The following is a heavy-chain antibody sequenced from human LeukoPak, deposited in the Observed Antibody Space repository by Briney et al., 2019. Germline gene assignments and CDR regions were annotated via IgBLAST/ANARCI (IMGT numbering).Heavy chain of an antibody. V-gene: IGHV3-7*01. CDR2: INPAGSET. J-gene: IGHJ4*02. CDR1: GFSYNAYW. CDR3: ATFGLVAALDL. Sequence: GGPLRLSCAASGFSYNAYWMAGVRQAPGTGLGWVANINPAGSETFHVDPVKCRYSISRDLAKNMVYQQMNSLRAEETAVYYCATFGLVAALDLWGQGTLVTVSS. D-gene: IGHD2-15*01.